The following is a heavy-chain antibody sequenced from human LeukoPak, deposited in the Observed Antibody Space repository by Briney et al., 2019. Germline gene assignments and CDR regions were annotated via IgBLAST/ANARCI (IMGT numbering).Heavy chain of an antibody. CDR2: IKSKTDGWTA. CDR1: GFTFNNAW. Sequence: GGSLRLSCAASGFTFNNAWMSWVRQAPGKGLEWVGRIKSKTDGWTADYVAPVKGRFTISRDDAKNTVYLEMNSPKIEDTAVYFCTTGGSWYDPGHWGQGTLVTVSS. V-gene: IGHV3-15*01. J-gene: IGHJ4*02. D-gene: IGHD6-13*01. CDR3: TTGGSWYDPGH.